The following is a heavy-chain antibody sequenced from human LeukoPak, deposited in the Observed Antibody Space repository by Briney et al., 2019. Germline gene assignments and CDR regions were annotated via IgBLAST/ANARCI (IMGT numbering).Heavy chain of an antibody. CDR3: AREFDYDFDY. J-gene: IGHJ4*02. CDR2: ISSSSSYI. D-gene: IGHD4-17*01. Sequence: GGSLRLSCAASGFTFSSYGMNWVRQAPGKGLEWVSFISSSSSYIYYADSVKGRFTISRDNAKNSLYLQMNSLRAEDTAVYYCAREFDYDFDYWGQGTLVAVSS. CDR1: GFTFSSYG. V-gene: IGHV3-21*01.